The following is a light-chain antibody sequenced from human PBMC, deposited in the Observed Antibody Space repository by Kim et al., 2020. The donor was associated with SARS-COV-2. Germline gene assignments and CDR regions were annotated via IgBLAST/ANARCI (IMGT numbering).Light chain of an antibody. Sequence: SASVGDRVTITCQESQDIREYLNWYQQKPGKAPKLLIYDASDLEPGVPSRFSGSGYGTNFSVTISSLQPDDVATYYCQQYNNLLSFGPGTKVDIK. J-gene: IGKJ3*01. CDR2: DAS. CDR3: QQYNNLLS. CDR1: QDIREY. V-gene: IGKV1-33*01.